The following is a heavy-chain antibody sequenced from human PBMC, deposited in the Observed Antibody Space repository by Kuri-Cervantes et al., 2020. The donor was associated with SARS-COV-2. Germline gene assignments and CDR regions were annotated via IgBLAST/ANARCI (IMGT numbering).Heavy chain of an antibody. CDR3: VRPRYSSSWYIDY. CDR1: GGSFSGYY. V-gene: IGHV4-34*01. J-gene: IGHJ4*02. Sequence: SQTLSLTCAVYGGSFSGYYWSWIRQPPGKGLEWIGEINHSGSTNYNPSLKSRVTISVDTSKNQFSLKLSSVTAADTAVYYCVRPRYSSSWYIDYWGQGTLVTVSS. D-gene: IGHD6-13*01. CDR2: INHSGST.